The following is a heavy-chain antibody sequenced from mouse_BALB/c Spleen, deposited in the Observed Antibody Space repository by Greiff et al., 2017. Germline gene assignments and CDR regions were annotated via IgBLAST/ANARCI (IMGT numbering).Heavy chain of an antibody. V-gene: IGHV1-5*01. D-gene: IGHD2-4*01. CDR2: IYPGNSDT. Sequence: EVQLQQSGTVLARPGASVKMSCKASGYTFTSYWMHWVKQRPGQGLEWIGAIYPGNSDTSYNQKFKGKAKLTAVTSTSTAYMELSSLTNEDSAVYYCTRGPTMITTRAWFAYWGQGTLVTVSA. CDR1: GYTFTSYW. CDR3: TRGPTMITTRAWFAY. J-gene: IGHJ3*01.